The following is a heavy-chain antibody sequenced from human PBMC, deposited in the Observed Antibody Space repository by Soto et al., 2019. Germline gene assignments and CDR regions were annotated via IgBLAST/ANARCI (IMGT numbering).Heavy chain of an antibody. D-gene: IGHD3-3*01. CDR2: ISYDGSNK. Sequence: QVQLVESGGGVVQPGRSLRLSCAASGFTFSSYAMHWVRQAPGKGLEWVAVISYDGSNKYYADSVKGRFTISRDNSKNTLYLQMNSLRAEDTAVYYCARDRDRITIFGVVSPYYYYGMDVWGQGTTVTVSS. J-gene: IGHJ6*02. CDR3: ARDRDRITIFGVVSPYYYYGMDV. CDR1: GFTFSSYA. V-gene: IGHV3-30-3*01.